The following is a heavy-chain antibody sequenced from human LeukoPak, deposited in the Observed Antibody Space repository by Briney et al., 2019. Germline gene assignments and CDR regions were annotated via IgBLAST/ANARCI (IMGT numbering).Heavy chain of an antibody. V-gene: IGHV3-23*01. CDR1: GFTFSSYA. Sequence: SGGSLRLSCAASGFTFSSYAMSWVRQAPGKGLEWVSAISGSGGSTYYADSVKGRFTISRDNSKNTLYLQMNSLRAEDTAVYYCAKHRLITVVSSADYWGQGALVIVSS. J-gene: IGHJ4*02. CDR3: AKHRLITVVSSADY. CDR2: ISGSGGST. D-gene: IGHD4-23*01.